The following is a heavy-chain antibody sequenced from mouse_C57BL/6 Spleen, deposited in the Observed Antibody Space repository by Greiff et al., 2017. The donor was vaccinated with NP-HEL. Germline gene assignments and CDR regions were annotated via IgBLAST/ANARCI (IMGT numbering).Heavy chain of an antibody. CDR1: GFSFNTYA. D-gene: IGHD1-1*01. CDR2: IRSKSNNYAT. CDR3: VRDYYGSLWYFDV. J-gene: IGHJ1*03. V-gene: IGHV10-1*01. Sequence: DVQLQESGGGLVQPKGSLKLSCAASGFSFNTYAMNWVRQAPGKGLEWVARIRSKSNNYATYYADSVKDRFTISRDDSESMLYLQMNNLKTEDTAMYYCVRDYYGSLWYFDVWGTGTTVTVSS.